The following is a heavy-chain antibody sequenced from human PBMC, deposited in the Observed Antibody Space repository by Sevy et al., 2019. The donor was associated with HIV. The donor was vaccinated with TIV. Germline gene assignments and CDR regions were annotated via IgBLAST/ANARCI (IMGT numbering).Heavy chain of an antibody. CDR1: VFTFSDYY. D-gene: IGHD6-19*01. V-gene: IGHV3-11*01. CDR2: ISSSGSTI. J-gene: IGHJ4*02. CDR3: ARDWSSGWEGPFGY. Sequence: GGSLRLSCAASVFTFSDYYMSWIRQAPGKGLEWVSYISSSGSTIYYADSVKGRFTISRDNAKNSLYLQMNSLRAEDTAVYYCARDWSSGWEGPFGYWGQGTLVTVSS.